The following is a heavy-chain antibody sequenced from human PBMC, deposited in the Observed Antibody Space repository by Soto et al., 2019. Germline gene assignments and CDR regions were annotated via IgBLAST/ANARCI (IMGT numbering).Heavy chain of an antibody. J-gene: IGHJ4*02. CDR2: ISGSGGTT. D-gene: IGHD6-19*01. V-gene: IGHV3-23*01. Sequence: GGSLRLSCAASGFTFSSYAMTWVRQAPGKGLEWVSVISGSGGTTYYADSVKGRFTISRDNSKDTLHLQMNSLRAEDTAVYYCAKTPRQWLVYFDYWGQGALVTVSS. CDR1: GFTFSSYA. CDR3: AKTPRQWLVYFDY.